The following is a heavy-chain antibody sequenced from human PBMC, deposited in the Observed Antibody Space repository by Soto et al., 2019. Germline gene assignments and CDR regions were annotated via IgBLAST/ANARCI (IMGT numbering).Heavy chain of an antibody. Sequence: ASETLSLTCAVYGGSFSGYYWSCIRQPPGKGLEWIGEINHSGSTNYNPSLKSRVTISVDTSKNQFSLKLSSVTAADTAVYYCARGLNYYGSGSYYGYWGQGTLVTVSS. V-gene: IGHV4-34*01. J-gene: IGHJ4*02. CDR3: ARGLNYYGSGSYYGY. D-gene: IGHD3-10*01. CDR2: INHSGST. CDR1: GGSFSGYY.